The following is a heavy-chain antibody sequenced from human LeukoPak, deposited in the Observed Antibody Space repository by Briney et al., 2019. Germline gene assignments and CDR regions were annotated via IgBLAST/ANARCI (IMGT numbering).Heavy chain of an antibody. CDR2: IRYDGSNK. CDR3: AKVGGYKIPSFDY. J-gene: IGHJ4*02. V-gene: IGHV3-30*02. D-gene: IGHD5-24*01. CDR1: GFTFSSYG. Sequence: GGSLRLSCAASGFTFSSYGMHWVRQAPGKGLEWVAFIRYDGSNKYYADSVKGRFTISRDNSKNTLYLQMNSLRAEDTAVYYCAKVGGYKIPSFDYWGQGTLVTVSS.